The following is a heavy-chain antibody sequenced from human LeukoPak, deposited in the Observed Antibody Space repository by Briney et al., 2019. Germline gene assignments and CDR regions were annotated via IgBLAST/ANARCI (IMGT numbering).Heavy chain of an antibody. J-gene: IGHJ5*02. CDR2: IFHTGST. CDR3: AREEGASNWFDP. V-gene: IGHV4-30-4*01. D-gene: IGHD1-26*01. CDR1: GGSISSDDYY. Sequence: PSETLSLTCSVSGGSISSDDYYWSWIRQPPGKGLEWIGYIFHTGSTYYSPSLKSRVTISVDTSKNQFSLRLSSVTAADTAVYYCAREEGASNWFDPWGQGTLVTVSS.